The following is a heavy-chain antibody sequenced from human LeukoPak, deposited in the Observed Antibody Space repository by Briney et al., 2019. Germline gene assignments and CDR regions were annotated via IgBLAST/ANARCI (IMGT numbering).Heavy chain of an antibody. CDR3: AKDALGYCSGGSCYTPDY. V-gene: IGHV3-23*01. CDR2: ISGSGGST. CDR1: GFTFSSYA. Sequence: PGGSLRLSCAASGFTFSSYAMSWVRQAPGKGLEWVSAISGSGGSTYYADSVKGRFTISRDNSKNTLYLQMNSLRAEDTAVYYCAKDALGYCSGGSCYTPDYWGQGTLVTVSS. J-gene: IGHJ4*02. D-gene: IGHD2-15*01.